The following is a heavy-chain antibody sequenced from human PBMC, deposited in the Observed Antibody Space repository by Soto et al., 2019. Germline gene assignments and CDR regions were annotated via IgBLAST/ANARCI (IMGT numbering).Heavy chain of an antibody. CDR3: AGLQYTVVTAIDV. Sequence: SETLSLTCTVSRGSIKNNYWTLIRQPPGKGLEWIGYVSYSGRTNYNPSLKSRVNMFVDKSKNQFSLNLTSVTAADTAVYYCAGLQYTVVTAIDVWGQGTMVTVSS. CDR1: RGSIKNNY. CDR2: VSYSGRT. V-gene: IGHV4-59*03. J-gene: IGHJ3*01. D-gene: IGHD4-17*01.